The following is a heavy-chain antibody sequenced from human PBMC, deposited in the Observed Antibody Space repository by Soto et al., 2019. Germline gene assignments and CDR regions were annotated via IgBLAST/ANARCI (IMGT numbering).Heavy chain of an antibody. J-gene: IGHJ5*02. D-gene: IGHD2-2*02. CDR1: GFTFSNYA. Sequence: PGGSLRLSCAASGFTFSNYAMVWVRQAPGKGLEWVSAIARAGDLIRYADSVKGRFTTSRDNSNNTLYLQMSSLRAEDTAIYFCANSLTVQVLYHLDPWGPGTQVTVSS. CDR2: IARAGDLI. CDR3: ANSLTVQVLYHLDP. V-gene: IGHV3-23*01.